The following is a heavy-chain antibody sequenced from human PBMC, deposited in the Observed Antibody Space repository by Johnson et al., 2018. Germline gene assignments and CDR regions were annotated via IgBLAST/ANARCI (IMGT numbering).Heavy chain of an antibody. J-gene: IGHJ6*04. CDR1: GFTFSSYS. CDR2: ISSSSSDL. V-gene: IGHV3-48*01. CDR3: ARDRGIAMAIFAGV. D-gene: IGHD6-19*01. Sequence: EVQLVESGGGLVQPGGSLRLSCAASGFTFSSYSMNWVRQAPGKGLEWVSYISSSSSDLYYVDSVKGRFTTPRDNAKNTVYLQMNRLRAEDTAVYYCARDRGIAMAIFAGVWGKGTTVTVSS.